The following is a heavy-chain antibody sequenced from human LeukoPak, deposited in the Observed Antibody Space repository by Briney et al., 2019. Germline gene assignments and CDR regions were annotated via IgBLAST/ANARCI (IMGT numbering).Heavy chain of an antibody. V-gene: IGHV4-38-2*02. CDR3: ASVGGGSPY. J-gene: IGHJ4*02. Sequence: SETLSLTCTVSGYSISSGHFWSWIRQPPGTGLEWIGSIYGSGTTYYDPPLRSRVSISADTSKNHFSLELSSVTAADTAVYYCASVGGGSPYWGQGTLVTVSS. D-gene: IGHD3-16*01. CDR1: GYSISSGHF. CDR2: IYGSGTT.